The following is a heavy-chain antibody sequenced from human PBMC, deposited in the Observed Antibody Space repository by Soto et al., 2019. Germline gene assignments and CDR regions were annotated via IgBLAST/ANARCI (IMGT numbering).Heavy chain of an antibody. D-gene: IGHD1-1*01. CDR1: GFSLSSYA. CDR3: VTAYSGGWKFDN. V-gene: IGHV3-48*02. CDR2: ITTTGSST. J-gene: IGHJ4*02. Sequence: GGSLRLSCAASGFSLSSYAMSWFRQAPGKGLEWVSYITTTGSSTYYLDSVKGRFTITRDNSKNLLYLEMLSLRDEDTAMYYCVTAYSGGWKFDNWGQGALVTVSS.